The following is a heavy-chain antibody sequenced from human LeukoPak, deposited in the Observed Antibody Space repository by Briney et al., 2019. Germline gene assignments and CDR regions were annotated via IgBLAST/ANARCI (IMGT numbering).Heavy chain of an antibody. CDR3: ARGLSGSSDK. CDR1: RFTFSNFA. CDR2: ISNSGHRT. Sequence: GGSLRLSCAASRFTFSNFAMHWVRQTPGKGLQYVAAISNSGHRTHYVDSVNGRFTVSRDNSKNTLYLQMGSLRPEDTGLYFCARGLSGSSDKWGQGVLVAVSS. D-gene: IGHD7-27*01. V-gene: IGHV3-64*02. J-gene: IGHJ1*01.